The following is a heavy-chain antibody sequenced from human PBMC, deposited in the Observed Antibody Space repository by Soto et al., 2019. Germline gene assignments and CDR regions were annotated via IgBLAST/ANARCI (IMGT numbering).Heavy chain of an antibody. V-gene: IGHV3-30*18. CDR2: ISNDGSEK. J-gene: IGHJ5*02. CDR1: GFTFRTYG. D-gene: IGHD6-19*01. CDR3: ANYVYDTGWEFPFDP. Sequence: QVQLVESGGGVVQPGRPLRLSCAASGFTFRTYGMHWVRQAPGKGLEWVAVISNDGSEKYFADSVKGRFAISRDNSKNTLFLQMNSLRDDDTAVYYCANYVYDTGWEFPFDPWGQGTLVTVSS.